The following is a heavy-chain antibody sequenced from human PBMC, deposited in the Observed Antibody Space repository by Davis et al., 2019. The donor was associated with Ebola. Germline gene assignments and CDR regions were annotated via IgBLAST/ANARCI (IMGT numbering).Heavy chain of an antibody. D-gene: IGHD4-17*01. CDR2: VYYSGYA. CDR3: ARGNGDYLCLDS. CDR1: GGSISNYY. Sequence: MPSETLSLTCTVSGGSISNYYWTWIRQAPGKGLEWIGYVYYSGYANYNPSLKSRVTISLDTSMTRFSLRLNSVTAADTAVYYCARGNGDYLCLDSCGQGTLVTVSS. J-gene: IGHJ4*02. V-gene: IGHV4-59*01.